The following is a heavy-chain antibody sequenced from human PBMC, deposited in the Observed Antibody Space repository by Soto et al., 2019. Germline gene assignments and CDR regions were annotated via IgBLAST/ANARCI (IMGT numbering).Heavy chain of an antibody. V-gene: IGHV3-30-3*01. CDR3: GRDRRFGDGYNLGFVY. D-gene: IGHD1-1*01. CDR1: GFSFSSYS. Sequence: QVQLVESGGGVVQPGRSLRLSCAASGFSFSSYSMHWVRQAPGKGLEWVAVVSFDGRNKYYANSVKDRFTVSRDNSKNTMYEQMNSLKPEDTAVYYCGRDRRFGDGYNLGFVYWGQGTLVTVSS. J-gene: IGHJ4*02. CDR2: VSFDGRNK.